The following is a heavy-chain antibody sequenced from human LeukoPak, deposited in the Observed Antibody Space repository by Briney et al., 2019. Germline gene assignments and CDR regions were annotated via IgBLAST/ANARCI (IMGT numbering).Heavy chain of an antibody. J-gene: IGHJ4*02. D-gene: IGHD3-3*01. CDR3: ARGYYDFWSGYYTYYFDY. CDR2: ISSSGSTI. Sequence: GGSLRLSCAASGFTFSSYGMNWVRQAPGKGLEWVSYISSSGSTIYYADSVKGRFTISRDNAKNSLCLQMNSLRAEDTAVYYCARGYYDFWSGYYTYYFDYWGQGTLVTVSS. V-gene: IGHV3-48*03. CDR1: GFTFSSYG.